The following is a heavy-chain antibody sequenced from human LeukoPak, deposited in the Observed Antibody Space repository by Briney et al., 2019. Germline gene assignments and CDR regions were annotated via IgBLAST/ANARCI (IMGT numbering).Heavy chain of an antibody. CDR1: GFTLSSYW. CDR3: ARDLRVVITGSFDS. D-gene: IGHD3-22*01. Sequence: PGGSLRLSCAASGFTLSSYWMHWVRQAPGEGLVWVSRIDPDGSTTNYADSVKGRFTISRDNAKNSLYLQMNSLRAEDTALYYCARDLRVVITGSFDSWGQGTLVTVSS. J-gene: IGHJ4*02. CDR2: IDPDGSTT. V-gene: IGHV3-74*01.